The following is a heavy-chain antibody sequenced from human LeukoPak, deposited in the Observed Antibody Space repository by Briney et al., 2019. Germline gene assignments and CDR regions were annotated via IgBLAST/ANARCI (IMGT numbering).Heavy chain of an antibody. CDR3: ARVVVAARPGYYVDY. CDR2: IYTSGST. D-gene: IGHD6-6*01. J-gene: IGHJ4*02. V-gene: IGHV4-4*07. CDR1: GGSISSYY. Sequence: SETLSLTCTVSGGSISSYYWSWIRQPAGKGLEWIGRIYTSGSTNHSPSLKSRVTMSVDKSKNQFSLELSSVTAADTAVYYCARVVVAARPGYYVDYWGQGTLVTVSS.